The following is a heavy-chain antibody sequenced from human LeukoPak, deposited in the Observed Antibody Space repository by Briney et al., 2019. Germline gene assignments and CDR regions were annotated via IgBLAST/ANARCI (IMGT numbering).Heavy chain of an antibody. CDR3: ARGPGIAARRGGWFDP. CDR2: INHSGST. CDR1: GGSFSGYY. V-gene: IGHV4-34*01. D-gene: IGHD6-6*01. Sequence: PSETLSLTCAVYGGSFSGYYWSWIRQPPGKGLEWIGEINHSGSTNYNPSLKSRVTISVDTSKNQFSLKLSSVTAADTAVYYCARGPGIAARRGGWFDPWGQGTLVTVSS. J-gene: IGHJ5*02.